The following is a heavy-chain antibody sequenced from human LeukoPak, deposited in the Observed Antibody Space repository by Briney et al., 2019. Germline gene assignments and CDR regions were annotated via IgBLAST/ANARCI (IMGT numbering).Heavy chain of an antibody. CDR3: ARDFFPIVDSSWYEIGY. D-gene: IGHD6-13*01. J-gene: IGHJ4*02. Sequence: GGSLRLSCAASGFTFSSYSMNWVRQAPGKGLEWVSSISSSDTYIYHADSVKGRFTISRDNAKNSLYLQMNSLRVEDTAVYYCARDFFPIVDSSWYEIGYWGQGTLVTVSS. CDR1: GFTFSSYS. CDR2: ISSSDTYI. V-gene: IGHV3-21*01.